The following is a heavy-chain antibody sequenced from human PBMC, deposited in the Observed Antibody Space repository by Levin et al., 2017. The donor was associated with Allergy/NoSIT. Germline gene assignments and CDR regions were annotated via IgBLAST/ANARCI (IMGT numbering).Heavy chain of an antibody. CDR3: AREIRGTATTGHYYSIGRIDS. V-gene: IGHV4-30-4*08. J-gene: IGHJ4*02. Sequence: SETLSLTCSVSGGSINSDDYYWSWVRQAPGKGPEWIGHFFYSGNSYYNPSLTSRVSMSVDTSNNRFSLTLTSVTAADTAGYFCAREIRGTATTGHYYSIGRIDSWGRGTLVTVSS. CDR2: FFYSGNS. CDR1: GGSINSDDYY. D-gene: IGHD2-21*01.